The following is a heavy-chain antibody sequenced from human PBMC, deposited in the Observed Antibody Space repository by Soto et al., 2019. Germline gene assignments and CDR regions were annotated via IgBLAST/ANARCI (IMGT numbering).Heavy chain of an antibody. D-gene: IGHD4-4*01. CDR1: GGTFSSYA. CDR2: IIPIFGTA. Sequence: QVQLVQSGAEVKKPGSSVKVSCKASGGTFSSYAISWVRQAPGQWLDGMGGIIPIFGTATYAQKFQGRVTISGDESTSTAYMVLSSLRSKDTAVYYCAPAYDYSNDPNRFDTWGQGTLVTVSS. V-gene: IGHV1-69*12. J-gene: IGHJ5*02. CDR3: APAYDYSNDPNRFDT.